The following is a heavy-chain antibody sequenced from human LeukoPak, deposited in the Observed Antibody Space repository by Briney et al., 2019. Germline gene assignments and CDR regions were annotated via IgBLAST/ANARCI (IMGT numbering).Heavy chain of an antibody. D-gene: IGHD2-2*01. CDR2: IYHSGSA. Sequence: SETLSLTCTVSGYSISSGYYWGWIRQPPGKGLEWIGSIYHSGSAYYNPSLKSRVTISVDTSKDQFSLKLSSVTAADTAVYYCARECSSTSCQGAFDIWGQGTMVTVSS. J-gene: IGHJ3*02. CDR1: GYSISSGYY. V-gene: IGHV4-38-2*02. CDR3: ARECSSTSCQGAFDI.